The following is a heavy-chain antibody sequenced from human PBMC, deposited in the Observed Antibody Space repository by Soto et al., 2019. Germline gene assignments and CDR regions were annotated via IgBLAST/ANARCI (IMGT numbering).Heavy chain of an antibody. CDR3: ARQLAVPYAAYAMDV. CDR1: GFTFSSYG. D-gene: IGHD2-15*01. V-gene: IGHV3-33*03. Sequence: QVHLVESGGGVVQPGRSLRLSCAASGFTFSSYGMLWVRQAPGKGLEWVAVIWYNGSKKYYGESVKGRFTIFRDNSENTLYLAMSSLRAEDTAVYYCARQLAVPYAAYAMDVWGQGTTVTVSS. J-gene: IGHJ6*02. CDR2: IWYNGSKK.